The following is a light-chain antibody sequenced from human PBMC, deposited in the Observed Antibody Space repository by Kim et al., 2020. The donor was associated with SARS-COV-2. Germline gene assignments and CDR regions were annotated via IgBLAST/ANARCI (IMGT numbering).Light chain of an antibody. CDR3: QSYDSSLRGSV. CDR2: GNS. J-gene: IGLJ3*02. CDR1: SSNIGAGYD. V-gene: IGLV1-40*01. Sequence: QRVTISCTGSSSNIGAGYDVHWYQQLPGTAPKLLIYGNSNRPSGVPDRFSGSKSGTSGSLAITGLQAEDEADYYCQSYDSSLRGSVFGGGTKLTVL.